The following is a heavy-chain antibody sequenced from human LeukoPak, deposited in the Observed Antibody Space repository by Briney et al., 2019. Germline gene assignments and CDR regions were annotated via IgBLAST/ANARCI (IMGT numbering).Heavy chain of an antibody. CDR2: ISGSGGST. CDR3: AKGSGSGSYYSTTYYYYYMDV. J-gene: IGHJ6*03. Sequence: PGGSLRLPCAASGFTFSSYGMSWVRQAPGKGLEWVSTISGSGGSTYYADSVKGRFTISRDNSKNRLYLQINSLRAEDTAVYYCAKGSGSGSYYSTTYYYYYMDVWGKGTTVTVSS. CDR1: GFTFSSYG. V-gene: IGHV3-23*01. D-gene: IGHD3-10*01.